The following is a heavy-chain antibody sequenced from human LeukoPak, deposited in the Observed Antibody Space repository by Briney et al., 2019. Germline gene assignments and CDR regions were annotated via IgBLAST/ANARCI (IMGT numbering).Heavy chain of an antibody. D-gene: IGHD6-13*01. CDR2: INSNGGST. Sequence: GGSLRLSCAASGFTFDDYGMSWVRQAPGKGLEWVSGINSNGGSTGYADSVKGRFTISRDNAKNSLYLQMNSLRAEDTALYYCARDNRIAAAGHRTYYYYMDVWGKGTTVTVSS. J-gene: IGHJ6*03. CDR1: GFTFDDYG. CDR3: ARDNRIAAAGHRTYYYYMDV. V-gene: IGHV3-20*04.